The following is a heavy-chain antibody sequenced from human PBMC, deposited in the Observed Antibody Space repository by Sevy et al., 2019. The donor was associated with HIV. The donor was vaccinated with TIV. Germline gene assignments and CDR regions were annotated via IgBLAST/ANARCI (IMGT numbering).Heavy chain of an antibody. D-gene: IGHD3-3*01. Sequence: GGSLRLSCAASGFTFSTYAMSWVRQAPGKGLEWVSGISGSGGKTYYADSVKGRVTISRDNSKNTLYLQMNSLRAEDTAVYYCAIGPSVDWVLSAVDIWGQGTMVTVSS. V-gene: IGHV3-23*01. CDR2: ISGSGGKT. J-gene: IGHJ3*02. CDR1: GFTFSTYA. CDR3: AIGPSVDWVLSAVDI.